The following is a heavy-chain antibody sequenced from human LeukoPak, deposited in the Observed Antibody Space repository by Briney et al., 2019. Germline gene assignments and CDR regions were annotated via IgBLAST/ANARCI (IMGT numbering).Heavy chain of an antibody. V-gene: IGHV4-59*08. Sequence: PSETLSLTCTVSGGSISSYYWSWIRQPPGKGLEWIGYIHYSGSTSYNPSLKSRVTISVDTSKNQFSLKLSSVTAADTAVYYCARLLRFDSSGYYEYFQHWGQGTLVIVSS. CDR3: ARLLRFDSSGYYEYFQH. CDR1: GGSISSYY. CDR2: IHYSGST. J-gene: IGHJ1*01. D-gene: IGHD3-22*01.